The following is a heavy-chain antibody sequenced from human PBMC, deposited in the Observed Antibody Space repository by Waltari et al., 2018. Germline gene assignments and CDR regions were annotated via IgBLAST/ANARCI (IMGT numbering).Heavy chain of an antibody. CDR1: GFTFRSYS. D-gene: IGHD6-13*01. V-gene: IGHV3-48*01. CDR2: ISSSSSTI. CDR3: ARDGGSSWYDWFDP. Sequence: EVQLVESGGGLVQPGGSLRLSCAASGFTFRSYSMNWVSKAPGKGLELVSYISSSSSTIYYADSVKGRFTISRDNAKNSLYLQMNSLRAEDTAVYYCARDGGSSWYDWFDPWGQGTLVTVSS. J-gene: IGHJ5*02.